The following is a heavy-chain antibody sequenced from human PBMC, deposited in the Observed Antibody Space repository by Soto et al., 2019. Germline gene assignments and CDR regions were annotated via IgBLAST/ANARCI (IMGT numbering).Heavy chain of an antibody. J-gene: IGHJ4*02. CDR3: ARDSGWPILNFDN. CDR2: SSYDGRET. V-gene: IGHV3-30*03. CDR1: DFDFSSYG. Sequence: LRLSCAASDFDFSSYGIHWVRQAPGKGLEWVVASSYDGRETFYADSAKGRFTVSKEMSKNTAFLQMNALRHEDTAVYFCARDSGWPILNFDNWGQGTPVTVSS. D-gene: IGHD3-10*01.